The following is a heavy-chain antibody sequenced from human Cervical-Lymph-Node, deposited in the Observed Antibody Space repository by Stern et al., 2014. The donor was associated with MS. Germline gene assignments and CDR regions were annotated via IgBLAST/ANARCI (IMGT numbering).Heavy chain of an antibody. J-gene: IGHJ6*02. CDR2: IYPGDSDT. CDR1: EYSFTTNW. V-gene: IGHV5-51*01. D-gene: IGHD1-1*01. Sequence: VQLGQSGAEVRKPGESVTISCKGSEYSFTTNWIAWVRQTPGKGLEWMGMIYPGDSDTRHSPSYQGQVSISVDRSTYAAYLQLSSLKASDTAMYYCSRQMEVPYYFYAMDVWGQGTTVTVSS. CDR3: SRQMEVPYYFYAMDV.